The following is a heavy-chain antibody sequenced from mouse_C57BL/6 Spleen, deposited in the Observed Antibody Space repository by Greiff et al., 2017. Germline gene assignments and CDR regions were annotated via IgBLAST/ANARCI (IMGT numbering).Heavy chain of an antibody. Sequence: QVQLQQSDAELVKPGASVKISCKVSGYTFTDHTFYWMKQRPAQGLEWIGYYYPRDGSTKYNEKFKGKATLTADKSSSPAYMQLNSLTSEDSAVYFCARAGNGNYGFAYWGQGTLVTVSA. V-gene: IGHV1-78*01. CDR2: YYPRDGST. CDR3: ARAGNGNYGFAY. D-gene: IGHD2-1*01. CDR1: GYTFTDHT. J-gene: IGHJ3*01.